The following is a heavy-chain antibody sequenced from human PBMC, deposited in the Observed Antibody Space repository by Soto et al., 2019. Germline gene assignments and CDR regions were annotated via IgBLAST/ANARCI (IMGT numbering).Heavy chain of an antibody. Sequence: PGGSLRLSCAASGFTFDDYAMHWVRQAPGKGLEWVSGISWNSGSIGYADSVKGRFTISRDNAKNSLYLQMNSLRAEDTALYYCAKDLQFGVVIPIDWGQGTLVTVSS. D-gene: IGHD3-3*01. CDR2: ISWNSGSI. CDR1: GFTFDDYA. J-gene: IGHJ4*02. V-gene: IGHV3-9*01. CDR3: AKDLQFGVVIPID.